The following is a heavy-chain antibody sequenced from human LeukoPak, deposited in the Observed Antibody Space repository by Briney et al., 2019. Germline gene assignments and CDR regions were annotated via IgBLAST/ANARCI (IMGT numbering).Heavy chain of an antibody. Sequence: GGSLRLSCAASGFTFSSYGMHWVRQAPGKGLEWVAVISYDGSNKYYADSVKGRSTISRDNSKNTLYLQMNSLRAEDTAVYYCAKEYYDSSGYYHDCWGQGTLVTVSS. J-gene: IGHJ4*02. CDR2: ISYDGSNK. D-gene: IGHD3-22*01. CDR1: GFTFSSYG. CDR3: AKEYYDSSGYYHDC. V-gene: IGHV3-30*18.